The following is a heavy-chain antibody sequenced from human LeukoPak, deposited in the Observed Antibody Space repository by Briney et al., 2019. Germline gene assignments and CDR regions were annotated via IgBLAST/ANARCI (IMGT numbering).Heavy chain of an antibody. V-gene: IGHV4-39*01. CDR2: IYYSGRT. CDR1: GRPISSCSYH. D-gene: IGHD2-15*01. Sequence: SETLSLTCTVSGRPISSCSYHWGWIPQPPGRGLEWIGSIYYSGRTYYNPSLPSRHTTSLYTSKNQFTLKLRSVTAADTAVYYCVIVVVSSTGSWFDSWGEGTLLTVSS. J-gene: IGHJ5*01. CDR3: VIVVVSSTGSWFDS.